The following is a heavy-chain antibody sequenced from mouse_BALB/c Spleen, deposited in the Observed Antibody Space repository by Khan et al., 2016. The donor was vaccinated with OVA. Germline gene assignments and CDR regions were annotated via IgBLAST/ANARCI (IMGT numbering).Heavy chain of an antibody. J-gene: IGHJ3*01. D-gene: IGHD1-2*01. CDR3: ARRNYFGYTFAY. Sequence: QVQLQQSGAELARPGASVKLSCKASGYTFTDYYINWVKQRTGQGLEWIGEISPGSGDTYYTEKFKGKATMTADKSSTTAYMQLSRLTSEASEVYFYARRNYFGYTFAYWGQGTLVTVSA. CDR2: ISPGSGDT. CDR1: GYTFTDYY. V-gene: IGHV1-77*01.